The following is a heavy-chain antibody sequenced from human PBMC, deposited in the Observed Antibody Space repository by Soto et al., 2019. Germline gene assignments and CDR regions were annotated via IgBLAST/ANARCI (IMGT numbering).Heavy chain of an antibody. V-gene: IGHV2-26*01. CDR3: ARSIDSELLGWFDP. CDR2: MFSNDVK. D-gene: IGHD1-26*01. J-gene: IGHJ5*02. Sequence: QVTLQESGPVLVRPTETLTLTCTVSGFSLSNARMGVSWIRQPPGKALEWLAHMFSNDVKSYNTSLRSRLTISKDTSRSQVFLSMTNMDPMDTATYYCARSIDSELLGWFDPWGQGTRVTVSS. CDR1: GFSLSNARMG.